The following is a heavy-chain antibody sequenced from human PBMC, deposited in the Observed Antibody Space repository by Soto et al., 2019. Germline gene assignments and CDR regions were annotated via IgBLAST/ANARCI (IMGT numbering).Heavy chain of an antibody. CDR2: IYYSGST. V-gene: IGHV4-59*08. CDR1: GGSISSFY. CDR3: ARHVDSSGWYPNVDY. Sequence: PSETLSLTCTVSGGSISSFYWSWIRQPPGKGLEWIGYIYYSGSTNYNPSLKSRVTISVDTSKNQFSLKLSSVTAADTAVYYCARHVDSSGWYPNVDYWGQGTLVTVSS. J-gene: IGHJ4*02. D-gene: IGHD6-19*01.